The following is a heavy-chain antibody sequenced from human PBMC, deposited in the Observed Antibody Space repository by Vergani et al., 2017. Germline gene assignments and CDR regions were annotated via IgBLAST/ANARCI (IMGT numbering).Heavy chain of an antibody. CDR2: MNGDGDTI. Sequence: EVELVESGGGLVQPGGSLRLSCAAPGFTFNEYWMHWARQVPGKGLVWVSGMNGDGDTISYADSVKGRFTISRDNAKNTLFLQMNSLRAEDTAVYYCARARKLRFGVVWENWFDPWGRGTLVTVSS. CDR3: ARARKLRFGVVWENWFDP. V-gene: IGHV3-74*01. D-gene: IGHD3-3*01. J-gene: IGHJ5*02. CDR1: GFTFNEYW.